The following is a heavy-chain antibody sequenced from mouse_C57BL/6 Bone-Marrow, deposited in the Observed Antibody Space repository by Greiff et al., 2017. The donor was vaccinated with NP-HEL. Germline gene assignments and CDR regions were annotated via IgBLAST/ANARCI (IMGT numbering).Heavy chain of an antibody. CDR3: ARKAYYGRSYEFAY. Sequence: QVHVKQPGAELVKPGASVKLSCKASGYTFTTYWMQWVKQRPGQGLEWIGEIDPSDSYTNYNQKFTGKATLTVDTSSSTAYMQLSSLTSEDSAVYYCARKAYYGRSYEFAYWGQGTLVTVSA. D-gene: IGHD1-1*01. J-gene: IGHJ3*01. CDR1: GYTFTTYW. CDR2: IDPSDSYT. V-gene: IGHV1-50*01.